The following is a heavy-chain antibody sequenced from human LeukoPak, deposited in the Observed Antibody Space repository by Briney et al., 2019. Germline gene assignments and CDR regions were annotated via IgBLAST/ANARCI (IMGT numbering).Heavy chain of an antibody. CDR2: IFYNGNT. CDR1: AGSISYGCYY. J-gene: IGHJ3*02. V-gene: IGHV4-31*03. Sequence: PQTLSLTCTVSAGSISYGCYYWSWIRQHPGKGLEWFGYIFYNGNTYYNPSLKSRLTISGVMSENQFSLKLTSVTAADTAVYFCVRNFDSYNAFDIWGQGTMVTVSS. D-gene: IGHD3-10*01. CDR3: VRNFDSYNAFDI.